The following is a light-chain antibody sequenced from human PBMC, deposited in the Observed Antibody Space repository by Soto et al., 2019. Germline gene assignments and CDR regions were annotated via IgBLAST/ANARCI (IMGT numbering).Light chain of an antibody. J-gene: IGLJ1*01. Sequence: QSALTQPASVSGSPGQSITISCTGTSSDVGSYNSVSWHQQHPGQAPKLMIYDVTNRASGIPDRFSASKSGNTASLTISGLQAGDEADYYCSSYTSSSTYVFATGTKLTVL. CDR1: SSDVGSYNS. CDR2: DVT. CDR3: SSYTSSSTYV. V-gene: IGLV2-14*01.